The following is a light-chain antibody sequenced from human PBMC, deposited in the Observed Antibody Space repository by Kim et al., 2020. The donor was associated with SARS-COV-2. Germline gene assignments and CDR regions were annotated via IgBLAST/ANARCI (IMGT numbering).Light chain of an antibody. J-gene: IGKJ5*01. CDR1: QSVSRY. CDR3: QQADDYPIT. V-gene: IGKV1-9*01. Sequence: AHVGDRVTITCRASQSVSRYFAWYQQKPRKAPRLLINVISTLHSGVPSRFSGSGSGTEFTLTISSLQPEDFATYYCQQADDYPITFGQGTRLEIK. CDR2: VIS.